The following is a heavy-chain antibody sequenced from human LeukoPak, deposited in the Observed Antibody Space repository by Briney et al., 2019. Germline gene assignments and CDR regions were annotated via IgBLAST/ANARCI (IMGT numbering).Heavy chain of an antibody. J-gene: IGHJ4*02. CDR1: GGSFSGYY. D-gene: IGHD3-22*01. V-gene: IGHV4-34*01. CDR3: ARGSRTYYYDSSGYYSRYYFDY. Sequence: SETLSLTCAVYGGSFSGYYWSWIRQPPGKGLEWIGEINHSGSTNYNPSLKSRVTISGVTAKNQFSLKLSSVTAADTAVYYCARGSRTYYYDSSGYYSRYYFDYWGQGTLVTVSS. CDR2: INHSGST.